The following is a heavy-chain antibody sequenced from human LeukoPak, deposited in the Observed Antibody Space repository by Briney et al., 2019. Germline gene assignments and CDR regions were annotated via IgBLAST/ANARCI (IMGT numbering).Heavy chain of an antibody. D-gene: IGHD3-22*01. CDR1: GFTFSSYA. CDR2: ISGSGGST. Sequence: GGSLTLSCAASGFTFSSYAMSWVRQAPGKGLEWVSAISGSGGSTYYADSVKGRFTISRDNSKNTLYLQMNSLRAEDTAVYYCAKEGYYDSSGYYSSSPYYFDYWGQGTLVTVSS. J-gene: IGHJ4*02. V-gene: IGHV3-23*01. CDR3: AKEGYYDSSGYYSSSPYYFDY.